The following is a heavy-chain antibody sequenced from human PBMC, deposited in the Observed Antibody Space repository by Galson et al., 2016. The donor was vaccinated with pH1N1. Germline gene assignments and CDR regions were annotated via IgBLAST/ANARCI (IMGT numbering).Heavy chain of an antibody. CDR2: INPNSGGT. CDR3: ARARDWYFDV. V-gene: IGHV1-2*02. J-gene: IGHJ2*01. CDR1: GYTFTGYY. Sequence: SVKVSCKASGYTFTGYYIHWVRQAPGQGLVWMRCINPNSGGTNYAQNFQDRVTMTWDTSITTAYMELSRLRSDDTAMFYCARARDWYFDVWGRGTLVSVSS.